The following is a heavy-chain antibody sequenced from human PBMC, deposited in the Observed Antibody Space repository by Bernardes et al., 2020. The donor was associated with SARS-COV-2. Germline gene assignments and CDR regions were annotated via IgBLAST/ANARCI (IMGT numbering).Heavy chain of an antibody. Sequence: GSLRLSCAASGFTFSTYAMSWVRQAPGKGLEWVSTITGGGGTTYYADSVKGRFTISRDNSKTTLYLQVNSLRAEDTAIYYCAKGVLGSYLTFDSWGQGTMVSVYS. CDR1: GFTFSTYA. V-gene: IGHV3-23*01. J-gene: IGHJ3*01. D-gene: IGHD1-26*01. CDR3: AKGVLGSYLTFDS. CDR2: ITGGGGTT.